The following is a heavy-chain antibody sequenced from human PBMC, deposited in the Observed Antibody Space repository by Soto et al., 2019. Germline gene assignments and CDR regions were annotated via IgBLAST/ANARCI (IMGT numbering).Heavy chain of an antibody. CDR3: ARTLDSEYCSSTSCPFDY. CDR2: ISAYNGNT. J-gene: IGHJ4*02. CDR1: GYTFSSYG. Sequence: GASLKVACKAAGYTFSSYGISWGRHTNGQGLEWMGWISAYNGNTNYAQKLQGRVTMTTDTSTSTAYMELRSLRSDDTAVYYCARTLDSEYCSSTSCPFDYWGQGTLVTVSS. D-gene: IGHD2-2*01. V-gene: IGHV1-18*01.